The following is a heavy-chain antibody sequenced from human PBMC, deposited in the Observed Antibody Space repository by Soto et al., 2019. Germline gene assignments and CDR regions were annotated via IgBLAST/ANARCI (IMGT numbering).Heavy chain of an antibody. CDR3: ARGIVGAERSFDY. CDR2: IYYSGNT. V-gene: IGHV4-39*01. Sequence: QLQLQESGPGLVKPSETLSLTCTVSGGSISSSSYCWGWIRQPPGKGLEWIENIYYSGNTYYNPSLKSRITISVDTSKNQFSLKVSSVTAADTAMYYCARGIVGAERSFDYWGQGTLVTVSS. CDR1: GGSISSSSYC. D-gene: IGHD1-26*01. J-gene: IGHJ4*02.